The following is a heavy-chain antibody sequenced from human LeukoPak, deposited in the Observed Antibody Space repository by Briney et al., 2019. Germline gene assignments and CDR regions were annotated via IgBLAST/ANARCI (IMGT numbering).Heavy chain of an antibody. Sequence: SQTLSLTCAISGDSVSSNSAAWNWIRQSPSRGLEWLGRTYYRSKWSNDYAVSVKSRITINPDTSKNQFSLQLNSVTPEDTAVYYCARELAGAVAAVDAFDIWGQGTMVTVSS. D-gene: IGHD6-19*01. J-gene: IGHJ3*02. CDR3: ARELAGAVAAVDAFDI. CDR1: GDSVSSNSAA. CDR2: TYYRSKWSN. V-gene: IGHV6-1*01.